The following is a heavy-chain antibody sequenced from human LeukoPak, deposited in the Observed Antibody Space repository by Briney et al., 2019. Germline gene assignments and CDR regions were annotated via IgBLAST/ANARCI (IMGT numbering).Heavy chain of an antibody. V-gene: IGHV3-66*02. CDR3: ARRNFDY. CDR2: IYSGGST. CDR1: GFTVSSNY. Sequence: GGSRRLSCAASGFTVSSNYMSWVRQAPGKGLEWVSVIYSGGSTYYADSVKGRFTISRDNSKNTLYLQMNSLRAEDTAVFYCARRNFDYWGQGTLVTVSS. J-gene: IGHJ4*02.